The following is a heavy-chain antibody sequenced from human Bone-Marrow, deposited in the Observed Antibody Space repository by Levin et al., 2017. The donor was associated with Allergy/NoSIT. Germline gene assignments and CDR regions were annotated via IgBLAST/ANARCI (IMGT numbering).Heavy chain of an antibody. CDR1: GFTFSSYA. Sequence: PGESLKISCAASGFTFSSYAMHWVRQAPGKGLEWVAVISYDGSNKYYADSVKGRFTISRDNSKNTLYLQMNSLRAEDTAVYYCARDPPYRGSSGWYGWFDPWGQGTLVTVSS. D-gene: IGHD6-19*01. CDR3: ARDPPYRGSSGWYGWFDP. V-gene: IGHV3-30*04. J-gene: IGHJ5*02. CDR2: ISYDGSNK.